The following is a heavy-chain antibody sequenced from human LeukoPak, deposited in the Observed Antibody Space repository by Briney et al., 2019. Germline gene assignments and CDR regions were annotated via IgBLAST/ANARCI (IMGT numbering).Heavy chain of an antibody. D-gene: IGHD1-1*01. CDR3: ARNLEPYNWFDP. J-gene: IGHJ5*02. CDR2: IYYSGST. Sequence: PSETLSLTCAVYGGSFSGYYWSWIRQPPGKGLEWIGYIYYSGSTNYNPSLKSRVTISVDTSKNQFSLKLSSVTAADTAVYYCARNLEPYNWFDPWGQGTLVTVSS. V-gene: IGHV4-59*08. CDR1: GGSFSGYY.